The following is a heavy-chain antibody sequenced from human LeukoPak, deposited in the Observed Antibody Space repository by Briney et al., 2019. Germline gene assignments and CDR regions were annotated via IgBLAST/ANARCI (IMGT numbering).Heavy chain of an antibody. D-gene: IGHD2-2*01. Sequence: PSETLSLTCTVSGGSISSYYWSWIRQPPGKGLEWIGYIYYSGSTNCNPSLKSRVTISVDTSKNQFSLKLSSVTAADTAVYYCARAGGYCSSTSCSHYFDYWGQGTLVTVSS. CDR1: GGSISSYY. V-gene: IGHV4-59*01. CDR2: IYYSGST. CDR3: ARAGGYCSSTSCSHYFDY. J-gene: IGHJ4*02.